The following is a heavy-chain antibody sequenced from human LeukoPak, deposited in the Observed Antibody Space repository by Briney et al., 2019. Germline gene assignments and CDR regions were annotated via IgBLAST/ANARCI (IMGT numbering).Heavy chain of an antibody. CDR1: GGSFSGYS. J-gene: IGHJ5*02. Sequence: SETLSLTCAVYGGSFSGYSWSWIRQPPGKGLEWIGYIYHSGSAYYNPSLKSRVTISVDRSKNQFSLKLSSVTAADTAVYYCARNSWFRGYGSGSYYTRGYWFDPWGQGTLVTVSS. CDR3: ARNSWFRGYGSGSYYTRGYWFDP. CDR2: IYHSGSA. V-gene: IGHV4-30-2*01. D-gene: IGHD3-10*01.